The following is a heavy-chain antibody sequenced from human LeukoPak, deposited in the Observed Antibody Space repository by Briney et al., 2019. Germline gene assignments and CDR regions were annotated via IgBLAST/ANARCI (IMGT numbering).Heavy chain of an antibody. CDR3: ARAAYSSTWYSRYFDL. Sequence: GRSLRLSCAASGFTFDDYAMHWVRQAPGKGLEWVSGISWNSGSIGYADSVKGRFTISRDNAKNSLYLQMNSLRAEDTALYYCARAAYSSTWYSRYFDLWGRGTLVTVSS. D-gene: IGHD6-13*01. J-gene: IGHJ2*01. CDR1: GFTFDDYA. V-gene: IGHV3-9*01. CDR2: ISWNSGSI.